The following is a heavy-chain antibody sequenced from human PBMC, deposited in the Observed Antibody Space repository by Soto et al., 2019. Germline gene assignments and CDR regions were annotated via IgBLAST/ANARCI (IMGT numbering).Heavy chain of an antibody. V-gene: IGHV1-2*04. CDR1: GYTFTDYY. Sequence: QVQLVQSGAEVKKPGASVKVSCKASGYTFTDYYIHWVRQAPGQGLEWMGWINPNTGGTNYAQKFEGWVTMTRDTSVSTGYMEANRLRSDDTAVYYCARGPSSALLYSRGRLECWGHGTLVTVS. CDR2: INPNTGGT. D-gene: IGHD3-22*01. J-gene: IGHJ4*01. CDR3: ARGPSSALLYSRGRLEC.